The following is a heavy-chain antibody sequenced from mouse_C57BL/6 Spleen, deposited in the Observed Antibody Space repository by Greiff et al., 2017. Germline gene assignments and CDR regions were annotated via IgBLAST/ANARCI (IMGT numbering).Heavy chain of an antibody. J-gene: IGHJ1*03. CDR2: IHPNSGST. Sequence: QVQLQQPGAELVKPGASVKLSCKASGYTFTSYWMHWVKQRPGQGLEWIGMIHPNSGSTNYNEKFKSKATLTVDKSSSTAYMQLSSLTSEDSAVYYCASSGDYYGSSYWYFEVWGTGTTVTVSS. V-gene: IGHV1-64*01. D-gene: IGHD1-1*01. CDR3: ASSGDYYGSSYWYFEV. CDR1: GYTFTSYW.